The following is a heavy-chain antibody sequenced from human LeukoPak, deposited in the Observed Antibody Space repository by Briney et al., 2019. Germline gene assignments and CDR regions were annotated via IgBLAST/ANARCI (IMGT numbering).Heavy chain of an antibody. D-gene: IGHD2-15*01. CDR3: AKQLGYCSDGSCYFPY. J-gene: IGHJ4*02. Sequence: GGSLRLSCAASGFTFSSSTMSWVRQAPGKGLEWVSAISNNGGYTYYADSVQGRFTISRDNSKSTLCPQMNSLRAEDTAVYYCAKQLGYCSDGSCYFPYWGQGTLVTVSS. CDR2: ISNNGGYT. V-gene: IGHV3-23*01. CDR1: GFTFSSST.